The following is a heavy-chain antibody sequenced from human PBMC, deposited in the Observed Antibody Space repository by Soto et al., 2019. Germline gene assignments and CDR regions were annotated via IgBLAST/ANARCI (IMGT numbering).Heavy chain of an antibody. CDR1: GGSISSGGYY. CDR2: IYYSGST. CDR3: ARAQDFWSGLALDGMDV. Sequence: LSLTCTFSGGSISSGGYYWSWIRQHPGRGLEWIGYIYYSGSTYYNPSLKSRVTISVDTSKNQFSLKLSSVTAADTAVYYCARAQDFWSGLALDGMDVWGQGTTVTVSS. V-gene: IGHV4-31*02. J-gene: IGHJ6*02. D-gene: IGHD3-3*01.